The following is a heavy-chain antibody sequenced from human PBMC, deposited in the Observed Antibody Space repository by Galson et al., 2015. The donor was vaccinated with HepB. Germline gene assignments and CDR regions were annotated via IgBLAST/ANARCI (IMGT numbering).Heavy chain of an antibody. CDR3: ARICNPHTGGSNKYNWFDP. J-gene: IGHJ5*02. Sequence: SVKVSCKASGYTFTSYAMHWVRQAPGQRLEWMGWINAGNGNTKYSQKFQGRVTITRDTSASTAYMELSSLRSEDTAVYYCARICNPHTGGSNKYNWFDPWGQGTLVTVSS. D-gene: IGHD3-10*01. CDR1: GYTFTSYA. CDR2: INAGNGNT. V-gene: IGHV1-3*01.